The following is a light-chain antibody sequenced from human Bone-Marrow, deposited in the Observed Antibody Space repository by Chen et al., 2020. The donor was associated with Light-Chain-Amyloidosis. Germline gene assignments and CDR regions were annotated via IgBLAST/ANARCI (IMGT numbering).Light chain of an antibody. CDR3: QQSYSTLGIT. Sequence: DIQMTKPQPSLSESVGDRVTITCRASQSISSYLNWYQQKPGKAPKLLIYAASSLQSGVPSRFSGSGSGTDFTLTISSLQPEDFATYYCQQSYSTLGITFGQGTRLEIK. CDR1: QSISSY. V-gene: IGKV1-39*01. CDR2: AAS. J-gene: IGKJ5*01.